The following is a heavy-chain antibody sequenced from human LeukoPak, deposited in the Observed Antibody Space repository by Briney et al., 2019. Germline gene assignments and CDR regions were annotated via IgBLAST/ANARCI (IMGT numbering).Heavy chain of an antibody. CDR1: GGSISSYY. J-gene: IGHJ6*03. D-gene: IGHD6-13*01. CDR3: ARTTEAHSWRTRYYDYYMDV. CDR2: IYYSGST. V-gene: IGHV4-59*01. Sequence: SETLSLTCTVSGGSISSYYWSWIRQPPGKGLEWIGYIYYSGSTNYSPSLKSRVTISVDTSKNQFSLKLSSVTAADTAVYYCARTTEAHSWRTRYYDYYMDVWGKGTTVTVSS.